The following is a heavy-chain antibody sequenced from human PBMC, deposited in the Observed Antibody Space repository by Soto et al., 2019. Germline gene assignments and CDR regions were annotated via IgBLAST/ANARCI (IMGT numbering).Heavy chain of an antibody. J-gene: IGHJ1*01. D-gene: IGHD6-13*01. CDR2: ISGSGDNT. Sequence: LRHSCAASVFSFSNYAMGWVRHAPETWLEWVPAISGSGDNTFYAAAVKGRFTISRDNSRNTLYLQMNSLWAEDTAVYYCANDYLEGSSWYEFFHHWGQGTLVTVSS. CDR1: VFSFSNYA. CDR3: ANDYLEGSSWYEFFHH. V-gene: IGHV3-23*01.